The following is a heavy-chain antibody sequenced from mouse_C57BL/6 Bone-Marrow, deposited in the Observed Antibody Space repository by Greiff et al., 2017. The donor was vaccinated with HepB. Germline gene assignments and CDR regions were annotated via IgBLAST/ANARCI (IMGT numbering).Heavy chain of an antibody. CDR1: GFTFSDYY. J-gene: IGHJ2*01. CDR2: ISNGGGST. CDR3: ARRDYYGSSPDY. D-gene: IGHD1-1*01. Sequence: EVHLVESGGGLVQPGGSLKLSCAASGFTFSDYYMYWVRQTPEKRLEWVAYISNGGGSTYYPDTVKGRFTISRDNAKNTLYLQMSRLKSEDTAMYYCARRDYYGSSPDYWGQGTTLTVSS. V-gene: IGHV5-12*01.